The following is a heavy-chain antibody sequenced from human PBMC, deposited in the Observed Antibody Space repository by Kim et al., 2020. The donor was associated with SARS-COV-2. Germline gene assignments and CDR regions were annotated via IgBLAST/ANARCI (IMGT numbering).Heavy chain of an antibody. Sequence: GESLKISCKGSGYSFTSYWIGWVRQMPGKGLEWMGIIYPGDSDTRYSPSFQGQVTISADKSISTAYLQWSSLKASDTAMYYCARCRGDEYGSGWFLSNWGQGTLVTVSS. CDR3: ARCRGDEYGSGWFLSN. V-gene: IGHV5-51*01. D-gene: IGHD6-19*01. CDR2: IYPGDSDT. CDR1: GYSFTSYW. J-gene: IGHJ4*02.